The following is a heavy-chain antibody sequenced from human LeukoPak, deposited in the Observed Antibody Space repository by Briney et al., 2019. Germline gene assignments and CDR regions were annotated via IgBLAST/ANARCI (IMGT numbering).Heavy chain of an antibody. CDR2: IYYSGST. J-gene: IGHJ4*02. D-gene: IGHD4-17*01. V-gene: IGHV4-31*03. Sequence: SQTLSLTCTVSGGSISSGGYYWSWIRQHPGKGLEWIGYIYYSGSTYYNPSLKSRVTISVDTSKNQFSLKLSSVTAADTAVYYCARTDDYGDPAAFDYWGQGTLVTVSS. CDR3: ARTDDYGDPAAFDY. CDR1: GGSISSGGYY.